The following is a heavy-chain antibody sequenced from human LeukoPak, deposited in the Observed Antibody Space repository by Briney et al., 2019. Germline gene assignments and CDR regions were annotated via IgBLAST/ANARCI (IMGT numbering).Heavy chain of an antibody. Sequence: GGSLRPSCAASGFTVSSNYMSWVRQAPGKGLEWVSVIYSGGSTYYADSVKGRFTISRHNSKNTLYLQMNSLRAEDTAVYYCARDVRSSYYYYGMDVWGQGTTVTVSS. CDR2: IYSGGST. CDR1: GFTVSSNY. CDR3: ARDVRSSYYYYGMDV. J-gene: IGHJ6*02. V-gene: IGHV3-53*04.